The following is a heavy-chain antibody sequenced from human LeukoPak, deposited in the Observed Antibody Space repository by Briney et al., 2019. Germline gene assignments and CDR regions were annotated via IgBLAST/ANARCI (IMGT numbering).Heavy chain of an antibody. J-gene: IGHJ6*02. CDR1: GFTFSSYG. CDR3: CDGMDV. V-gene: IGHV3-23*01. Sequence: PGRSLRLSCAASGFTFSSYGMHWVRQAPGKGLEWVSAINGTGTSTYYADSVKGRFTISRDNSKSMLYLQMNSLRAEDTAVYYCCDGMDVWGQGTTVAVSS. CDR2: INGTGTST.